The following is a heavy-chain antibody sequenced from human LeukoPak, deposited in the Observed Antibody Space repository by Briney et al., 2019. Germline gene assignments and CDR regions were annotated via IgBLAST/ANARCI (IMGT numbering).Heavy chain of an antibody. V-gene: IGHV3-11*04. CDR1: GFTFSDYY. J-gene: IGHJ5*02. Sequence: PGGSLRLSCAASGFTFSDYYMSWIRQVPGKGLEWVSYIGRSGTTIHYADSVKGRFTISRDNAKNSLYLQMNSLRAEDTAVYYCEGHYDYVWGSYRDTWGQGTLVTVSS. D-gene: IGHD3-16*02. CDR2: IGRSGTTI. CDR3: EGHYDYVWGSYRDT.